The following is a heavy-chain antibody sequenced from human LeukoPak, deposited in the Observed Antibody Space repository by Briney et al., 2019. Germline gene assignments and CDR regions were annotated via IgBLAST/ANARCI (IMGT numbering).Heavy chain of an antibody. CDR2: IKSKTDGGTT. V-gene: IGHV3-15*01. CDR3: STTPGEELDY. D-gene: IGHD3-16*01. Sequence: PGGSLRLSCAASGFTFNNAWMTWVRQAPGKGLEWVGRIKSKTDGGTTDYAAPVKGRFTISRDDSKNTLYPQMNSLETEDTAVYYCSTTPGEELDYWGQGTLVTVSS. J-gene: IGHJ4*02. CDR1: GFTFNNAW.